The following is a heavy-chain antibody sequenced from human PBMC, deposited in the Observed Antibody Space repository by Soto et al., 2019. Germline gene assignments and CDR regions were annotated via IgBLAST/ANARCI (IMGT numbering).Heavy chain of an antibody. V-gene: IGHV4-34*01. Sequence: QVQLQQWGAGLLKPSETLSLTCAVYGGSFSGYYWSWIRQPPGKGLEWIGEINHSGSTNYNPSLTSRVTXPXAXSXXQFSLKLSSVTAAYTAVYYCARGRGIAGARRWFDPWGQGTLVTVSS. CDR3: ARGRGIAGARRWFDP. J-gene: IGHJ5*02. CDR1: GGSFSGYY. CDR2: INHSGST. D-gene: IGHD6-19*01.